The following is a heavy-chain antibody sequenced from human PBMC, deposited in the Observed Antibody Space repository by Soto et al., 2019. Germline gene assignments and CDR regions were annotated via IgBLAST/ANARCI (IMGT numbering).Heavy chain of an antibody. CDR3: ARDGECSGCSCYHDYYYYDYLDF. CDR1: GYSFTPYA. CDR2: INAGNGKT. D-gene: IGHD2-15*01. J-gene: IGHJ6*03. V-gene: IGHV1-3*01. Sequence: ASVEVSSTASGYSFTPYAMRSARQAPGQRQEWMGWINAGNGKTKYSQKFQGRVTITRDTSASTAYMELRSLRSDDTAVYYCARDGECSGCSCYHDYYYYDYLDFWGQGTTVTVSS.